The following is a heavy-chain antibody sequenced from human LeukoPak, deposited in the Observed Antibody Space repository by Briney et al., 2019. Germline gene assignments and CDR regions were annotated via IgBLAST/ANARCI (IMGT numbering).Heavy chain of an antibody. V-gene: IGHV3-21*01. CDR1: GFTSSDYS. CDR3: VRDLMGSGSTTAYLHH. D-gene: IGHD1-1*01. Sequence: NPGGSLRLSCAASGFTSSDYSMNWVRQAPGKGLERVSSISRSSRHVYYAGSVKGRYTISRDNAKNSLYLQMNSLRAEDMAVYFCVRDLMGSGSTTAYLHHWGQGTLVTVSS. CDR2: ISRSSRHV. J-gene: IGHJ1*01.